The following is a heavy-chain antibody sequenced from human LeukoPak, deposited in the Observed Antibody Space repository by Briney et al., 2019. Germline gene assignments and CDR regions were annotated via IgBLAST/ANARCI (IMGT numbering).Heavy chain of an antibody. V-gene: IGHV3-23*01. CDR3: AKDRGYYYDSSGYRYFDY. J-gene: IGHJ4*02. Sequence: GGSLGLSCAASGFTFNTYAMSWVRQAPGKGLEWVSAISGSGGSTYYADSVKGRFTISRDNSKNTLYLQMNSLRAEDTAVYYCAKDRGYYYDSSGYRYFDYWGQGTLVTVSS. D-gene: IGHD3-22*01. CDR1: GFTFNTYA. CDR2: ISGSGGST.